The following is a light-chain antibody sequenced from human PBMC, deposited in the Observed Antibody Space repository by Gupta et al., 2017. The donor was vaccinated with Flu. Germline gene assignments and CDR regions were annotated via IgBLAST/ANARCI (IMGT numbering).Light chain of an antibody. V-gene: IGKV1-27*01. CDR2: AAS. Sequence: GDRVTITCRASQTIITLLAWYQQKPGNAPKLLIFAASTLHSGVPSRFSGSGSGTDFTLTINSLQPEDVATYYCQKYGTAPRTFGQGTRVEI. CDR3: QKYGTAPRT. J-gene: IGKJ1*01. CDR1: QTIITL.